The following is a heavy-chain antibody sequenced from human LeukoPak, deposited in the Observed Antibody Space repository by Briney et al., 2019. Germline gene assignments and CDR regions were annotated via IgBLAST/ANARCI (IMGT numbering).Heavy chain of an antibody. J-gene: IGHJ4*02. V-gene: IGHV3-21*01. Sequence: GGSLRLSCAASGFTFSSYNMNWVRQAPGKGLGWVSSISSSSYRYYADSVKGRFTISRDNAKNSLYLQMNSLRAEDTAVYYCAVSSGWYYFDYWGQGTLVTVSS. D-gene: IGHD6-19*01. CDR2: ISSSSYR. CDR1: GFTFSSYN. CDR3: AVSSGWYYFDY.